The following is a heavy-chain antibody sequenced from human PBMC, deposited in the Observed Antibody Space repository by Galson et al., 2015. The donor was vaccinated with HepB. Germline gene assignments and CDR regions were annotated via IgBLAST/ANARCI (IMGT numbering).Heavy chain of an antibody. CDR2: VSSSGSTI. CDR3: ARDRYGDYLIDY. J-gene: IGHJ4*02. V-gene: IGHV3-48*02. D-gene: IGHD4-17*01. CDR1: GFTFGSYS. Sequence: ALRLACAASGFTFGSYSRNWVRPAPGQGLEWVSYVSSSGSTICDADSVKGRFPISRDNAKNSMYLQMTSLRDEDTAVYYCARDRYGDYLIDYWGQGTLVTVSS.